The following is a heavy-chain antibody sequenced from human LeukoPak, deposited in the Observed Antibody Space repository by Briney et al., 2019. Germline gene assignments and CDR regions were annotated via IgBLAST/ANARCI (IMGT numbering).Heavy chain of an antibody. D-gene: IGHD1-1*01. CDR3: ARDGNGDAFDI. Sequence: SQTLSLTCTVSGGSISSGGYYWRWIRQPPGKGLEWIGYFYYSGSTYYNPSLKRRVTISVDTSKNQSSLKLSAVTAADTAVYYCARDGNGDAFDIWGQGTMVTVSS. J-gene: IGHJ3*02. CDR1: GGSISSGGYY. CDR2: FYYSGST. V-gene: IGHV4-31*03.